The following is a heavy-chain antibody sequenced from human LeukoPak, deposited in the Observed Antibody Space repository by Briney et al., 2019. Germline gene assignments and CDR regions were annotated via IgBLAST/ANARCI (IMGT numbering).Heavy chain of an antibody. CDR1: GFTFSSYS. CDR3: ARDHCLYSYEGSGECAYWYFDL. D-gene: IGHD3-22*01. Sequence: PGGSLRLSCAASGFTFSSYSMNWVRQAPGKGLEWVSSISSSSSYIYYADSVKGRFTISRDNAKNSLYLQMNSLRDEDTAVYYCARDHCLYSYEGSGECAYWYFDLWGRGTLVTVSS. V-gene: IGHV3-21*01. J-gene: IGHJ2*01. CDR2: ISSSSSYI.